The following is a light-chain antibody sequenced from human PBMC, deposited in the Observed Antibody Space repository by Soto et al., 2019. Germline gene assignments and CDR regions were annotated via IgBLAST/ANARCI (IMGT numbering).Light chain of an antibody. J-gene: IGKJ2*01. Sequence: DIQMTQSPSSLSASVGDRVTLTCRASQSISSYLNWYQQKPGKAPKLLIYAASSLQSGVPSRFSGSGSGTDFTVTISSLQHEDFVTYYCQQSYSTPRTFGQGTKLEIK. CDR1: QSISSY. CDR2: AAS. V-gene: IGKV1-39*01. CDR3: QQSYSTPRT.